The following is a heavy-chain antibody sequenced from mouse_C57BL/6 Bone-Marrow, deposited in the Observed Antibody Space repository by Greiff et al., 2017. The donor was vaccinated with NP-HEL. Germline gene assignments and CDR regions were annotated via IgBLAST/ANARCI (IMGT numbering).Heavy chain of an antibody. V-gene: IGHV1-9*01. J-gene: IGHJ3*01. Sequence: VQLQQSGAELMKPGASVQLSCKATGYTFTGYWIEWVKQRPGHGLEWIGEILPGSGSTNDNEKFKGKATFTADTSSNPAYMQLSSLTTEDSAIYYCKRGLRYLAWFAYWGQGTLVTVSA. CDR3: KRGLRYLAWFAY. CDR2: ILPGSGST. D-gene: IGHD1-1*01. CDR1: GYTFTGYW.